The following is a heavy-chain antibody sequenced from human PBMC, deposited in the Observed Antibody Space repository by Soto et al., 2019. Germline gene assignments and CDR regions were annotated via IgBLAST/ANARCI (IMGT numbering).Heavy chain of an antibody. CDR1: GGTFSSYA. CDR3: ARAIAAAGSSKSSYYYYGMDV. J-gene: IGHJ6*02. D-gene: IGHD6-13*01. CDR2: IIPIFGTA. Sequence: ASVKVSCKASGGTFSSYAISWVRQAPGQGLEWMGGIIPIFGTANYAQKFQGRVTITADKSTSTAYMELSSLRSEDTAVYYCARAIAAAGSSKSSYYYYGMDVWGQGNTVTVSS. V-gene: IGHV1-69*06.